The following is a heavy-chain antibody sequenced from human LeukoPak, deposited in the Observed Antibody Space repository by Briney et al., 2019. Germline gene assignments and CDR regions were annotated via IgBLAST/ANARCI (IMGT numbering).Heavy chain of an antibody. CDR3: AAYYYDSSGYLRILKAFDI. J-gene: IGHJ3*02. CDR1: GGSISSYY. V-gene: IGHV4-59*12. D-gene: IGHD3-22*01. Sequence: SETLSPTCTVSGGSISSYYWSWIRQPPGKGLEWIGYIYYSGSTNYNPSLKSRVTISVDTSKNQFSLKLSSVTAADTAVYYCAAYYYDSSGYLRILKAFDIWGQGTMVTVSS. CDR2: IYYSGST.